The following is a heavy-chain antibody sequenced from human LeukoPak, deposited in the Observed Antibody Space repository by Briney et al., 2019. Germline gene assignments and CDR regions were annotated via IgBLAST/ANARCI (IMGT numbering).Heavy chain of an antibody. J-gene: IGHJ4*02. Sequence: SETLSLTCTVSGGSISSSSYYWGWIRQPPGKGLEWIGSIYYSGNTYYNPSLKSRVTISVDTSKNQFSLKLSSVSAADTAVYYCARYYCSSTSCYHGYWGQGTLSPSP. D-gene: IGHD2-2*01. V-gene: IGHV4-39*01. CDR1: GGSISSSSYY. CDR3: ARYYCSSTSCYHGY. CDR2: IYYSGNT.